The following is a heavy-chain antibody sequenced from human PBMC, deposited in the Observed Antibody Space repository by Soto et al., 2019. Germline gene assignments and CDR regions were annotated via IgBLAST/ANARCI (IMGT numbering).Heavy chain of an antibody. D-gene: IGHD5-12*01. CDR2: IYYNGSP. CDR1: GGSIISGGYY. J-gene: IGHJ4*02. CDR3: ARGVRGYSGYDLPDY. V-gene: IGHV4-31*03. Sequence: QVHLQESGPGLVKPSQTLSLTCTVSGGSIISGGYYWSWIRQHPGKGLEWIGYIYYNGSPYYNPSLKSRVTISLDTSKNQFSMNLRSETAADTAVYYCARGVRGYSGYDLPDYWGQGTLVTVSS.